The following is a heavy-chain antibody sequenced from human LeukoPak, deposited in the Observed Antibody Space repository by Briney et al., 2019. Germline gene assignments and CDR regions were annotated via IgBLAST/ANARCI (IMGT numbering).Heavy chain of an antibody. CDR3: ARERTAVAPRAHFQL. CDR1: GFTFSDYY. CDR2: ISSSGSTI. D-gene: IGHD6-19*01. Sequence: PGGSLRLSCAASGFTFSDYYMSWIPQAPGKGREWVSYISSSGSTIYYADSVKGRFTISRDNAKTSLYLQMNSLRAEETAVYYCARERTAVAPRAHFQLWGQGHLVTVSS. V-gene: IGHV3-11*04. J-gene: IGHJ1*01.